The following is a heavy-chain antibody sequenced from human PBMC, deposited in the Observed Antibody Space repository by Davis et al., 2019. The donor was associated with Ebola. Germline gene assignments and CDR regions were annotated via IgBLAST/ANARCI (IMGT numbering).Heavy chain of an antibody. V-gene: IGHV3-30-3*01. CDR2: ISHDGTNK. D-gene: IGHD3-22*01. Sequence: GGSLRLSCAASGFTFSQYAMHWVRQAPGKGLAWVLVISHDGTNKYYTDSVKGRFTISRDNSKNTLYLQMNNLRSDYTAVYYCARGTIVVVTDWYFDLGGRGTLVTVSS. J-gene: IGHJ2*01. CDR1: GFTFSQYA. CDR3: ARGTIVVVTDWYFDL.